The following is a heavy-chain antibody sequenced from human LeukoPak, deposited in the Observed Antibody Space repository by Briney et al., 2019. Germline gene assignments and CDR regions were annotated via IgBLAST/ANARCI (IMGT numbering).Heavy chain of an antibody. CDR2: IKQDGSKL. V-gene: IGHV3-7*01. CDR3: ARWEARDTWVYDY. CDR1: GFPFSDYY. D-gene: IGHD1-26*01. Sequence: GGSLRLSCAASGFPFSDYYMSWIPQAPGKGLEWVANIKQDGSKLSYVDSVKGRFTVSRDNAKNSLYLQMNSLRAEDTAVYYCARWEARDTWVYDYWGQGTLVTVSS. J-gene: IGHJ4*02.